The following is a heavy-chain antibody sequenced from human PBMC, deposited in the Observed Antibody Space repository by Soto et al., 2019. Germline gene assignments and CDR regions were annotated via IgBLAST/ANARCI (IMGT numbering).Heavy chain of an antibody. V-gene: IGHV4-28*03. J-gene: IGHJ6*02. CDR3: ARAVAGTLSYYYYGMDV. CDR1: GYSISSSNW. D-gene: IGHD6-19*01. CDR2: IYYSGTT. Sequence: PSETLSLTCAVSGYSISSSNWWGWIRQPPGKGLEWIGYIYYSGTTYYNPSLKSRVTISVDTSKNQFSLKLTSVTAVDTAVYYCARAVAGTLSYYYYGMDVWGQGTKVTVSS.